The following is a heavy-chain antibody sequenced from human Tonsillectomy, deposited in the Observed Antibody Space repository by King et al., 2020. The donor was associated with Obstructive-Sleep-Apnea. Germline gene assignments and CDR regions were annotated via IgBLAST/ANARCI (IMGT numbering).Heavy chain of an antibody. CDR1: GGSFSDYY. V-gene: IGHV4-34*01. Sequence: VQLQQWGAGLLKPSETLSLTCAVYGGSFSDYYWGWIRQPPGKGLEWIGEINHSGSTNYNPSLKSRVTISVDTSKNQFSLKLSSVTAADTAVYYCARGIFGVVITSYYYGMDVWGQGTTVTVSS. D-gene: IGHD3-3*01. CDR3: ARGIFGVVITSYYYGMDV. CDR2: INHSGST. J-gene: IGHJ6*02.